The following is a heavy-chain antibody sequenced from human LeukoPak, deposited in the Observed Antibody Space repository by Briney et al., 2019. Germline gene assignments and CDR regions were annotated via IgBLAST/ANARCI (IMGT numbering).Heavy chain of an antibody. D-gene: IGHD3-10*01. V-gene: IGHV3-9*03. J-gene: IGHJ4*02. CDR3: AKGLYGSGSYPDY. Sequence: PGGSLGLSCAASGFTFDDYAMHWVRQAPGKGLEWVSGISWNSGFIGYADSVKGRFTISRDNAKNSLYLQMNSLRAEDMALYYCAKGLYGSGSYPDYWGQGTLVTVSS. CDR1: GFTFDDYA. CDR2: ISWNSGFI.